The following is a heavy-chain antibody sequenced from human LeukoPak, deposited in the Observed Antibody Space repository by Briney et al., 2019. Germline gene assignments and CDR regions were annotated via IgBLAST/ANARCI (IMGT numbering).Heavy chain of an antibody. Sequence: GASVKVSCKASGYTFTSYGISWVRQAPGQGLEWMGWISAYNGNTNYAQKLQGRVTMTTDTSTSTAYMELSSLRSEDTAVYYCARDASCGGDCSESLFDYWGQGTLVTVSS. D-gene: IGHD2-21*02. CDR1: GYTFTSYG. CDR2: ISAYNGNT. V-gene: IGHV1-18*01. CDR3: ARDASCGGDCSESLFDY. J-gene: IGHJ4*02.